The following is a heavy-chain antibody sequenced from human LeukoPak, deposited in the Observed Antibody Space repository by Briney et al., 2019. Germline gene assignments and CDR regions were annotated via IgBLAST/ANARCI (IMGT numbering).Heavy chain of an antibody. Sequence: GESLKISCKGSGYSFTSYWIGWVRQMPGKGLEWMGIIYPGDSDTRYSPSFQGQVTISADKSISTAYLQWSSLKASDTAMYYCARLTTRMGGYDTNYFDYWGQGTLVTVSS. CDR1: GYSFTSYW. J-gene: IGHJ4*02. CDR3: ARLTTRMGGYDTNYFDY. V-gene: IGHV5-51*01. CDR2: IYPGDSDT. D-gene: IGHD5-12*01.